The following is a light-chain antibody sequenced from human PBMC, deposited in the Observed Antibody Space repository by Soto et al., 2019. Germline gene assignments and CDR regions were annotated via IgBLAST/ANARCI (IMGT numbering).Light chain of an antibody. CDR1: NIGSKS. CDR3: QVWDSSSDHSV. V-gene: IGLV3-21*02. J-gene: IGLJ3*02. Sequence: SYELTQPPSVSVAPGQTARITCGGNNIGSKSVQWYQQEPGQAPVLVVYDDSDRPSGIPERFSGSNSGNTATLTISRVEAGDDADYYCQVWDSSSDHSVFGGGTKLTVL. CDR2: DDS.